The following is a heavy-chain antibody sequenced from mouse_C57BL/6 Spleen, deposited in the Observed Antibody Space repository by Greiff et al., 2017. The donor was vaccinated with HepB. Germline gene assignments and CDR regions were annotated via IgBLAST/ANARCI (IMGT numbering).Heavy chain of an antibody. J-gene: IGHJ4*01. CDR1: GFSLTSYG. D-gene: IGHD1-1*01. Sequence: VKLVESGPGLVAPSQSLSITCTVSGFSLTSYGVHWVRQPPGKGLEWLVVIWSDGSTTYNSALKSRLSISKDNSKSQVFLKMNSRQTDDTAMYYCARQDYGSSYLGAMDYWGQGTSVTVSS. CDR3: ARQDYGSSYLGAMDY. CDR2: IWSDGST. V-gene: IGHV2-6-1*01.